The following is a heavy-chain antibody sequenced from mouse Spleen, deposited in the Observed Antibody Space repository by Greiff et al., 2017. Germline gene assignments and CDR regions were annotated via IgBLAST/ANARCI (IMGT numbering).Heavy chain of an antibody. D-gene: IGHD2-1*01. Sequence: VHVKQSGAELVRPGASVKLSCTASGFNIKDDYMHWVKQRPEQGLEWIGWIDPENGDTEYASKFQGKATITADTSSNTAYLQLSSLTSEDTAVYYCTTSYYGNYGYAMDYWGQGTSVTVSS. CDR2: IDPENGDT. J-gene: IGHJ4*01. V-gene: IGHV14-4*01. CDR3: TTSYYGNYGYAMDY. CDR1: GFNIKDDY.